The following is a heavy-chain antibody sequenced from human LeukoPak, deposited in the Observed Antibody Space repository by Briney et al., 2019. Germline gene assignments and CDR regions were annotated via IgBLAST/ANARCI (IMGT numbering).Heavy chain of an antibody. CDR3: ARGMFDNSGHYYYFYYALDV. J-gene: IGHJ6*02. D-gene: IGHD3-22*01. V-gene: IGHV1-8*01. CDR2: MNAKSGHT. Sequence: GASVKVSCKASGSTFTSYHIDWVRQAPGQGPEWLGWMNAKSGHTGYAQNLEGRVTMTRDTSTNTAYMELRGLRSEDTAVYFCARGMFDNSGHYYYFYYALDVWGQGTTVTVSS. CDR1: GSTFTSYH.